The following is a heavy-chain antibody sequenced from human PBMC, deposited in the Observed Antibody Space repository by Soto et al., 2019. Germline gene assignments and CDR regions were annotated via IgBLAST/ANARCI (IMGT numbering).Heavy chain of an antibody. CDR2: ISYDGSNK. V-gene: IGHV3-30*18. CDR1: GFTFSSYG. J-gene: IGHJ6*03. CDR3: AKDGSGYDWFSRGGTEVDYYYYMDV. Sequence: GGSLRLSCAASGFTFSSYGMHWVRQAPGKGLEWVAVISYDGSNKYYADSVKGRFTISRDNSKNTLYLQMNSLRAEDTAVYYCAKDGSGYDWFSRGGTEVDYYYYMDVWGKGTTVTVSS. D-gene: IGHD5-12*01.